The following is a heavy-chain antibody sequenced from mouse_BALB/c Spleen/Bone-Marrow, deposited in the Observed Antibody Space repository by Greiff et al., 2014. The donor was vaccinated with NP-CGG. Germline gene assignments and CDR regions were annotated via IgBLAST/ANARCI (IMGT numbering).Heavy chain of an antibody. Sequence: EVQLVESGGGLVKPGGSLKLSSTASGFTFSDYYMYWVRQTPEKRLEWVAAISDGGNYTFNPDSVKGRFTISRDNAKNNLYLQMSSLKSEDTAMYYCARSGEKYGALDYWGQGTSVTVSS. J-gene: IGHJ4*01. CDR1: GFTFSDYY. CDR2: ISDGGNYT. V-gene: IGHV5-4*02. CDR3: ARSGEKYGALDY. D-gene: IGHD1-1*02.